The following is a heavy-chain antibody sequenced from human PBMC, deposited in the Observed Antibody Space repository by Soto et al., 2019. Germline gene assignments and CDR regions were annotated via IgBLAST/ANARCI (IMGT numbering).Heavy chain of an antibody. CDR2: IIPILGIA. V-gene: IGHV1-69*10. Sequence: GASVKVSCKASGGTFSSYTISWVRQAPGQGLEWMGGIIPILGIANYAQKFQGRVTITADKSTSTAYMELSSLRSEDTAVYYCARDGVVVVAAMRGAIDFWGQGTMVTVSS. J-gene: IGHJ3*01. CDR1: GGTFSSYT. CDR3: ARDGVVVVAAMRGAIDF. D-gene: IGHD2-15*01.